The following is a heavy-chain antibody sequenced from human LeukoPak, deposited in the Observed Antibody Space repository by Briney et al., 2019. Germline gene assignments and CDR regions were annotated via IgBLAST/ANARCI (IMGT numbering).Heavy chain of an antibody. Sequence: ASVKVSCKASGYTFTGYYMHWVRQAPGQGLEWMGWINPNSGGTNYAQKFQGRVTMTRDTSISTAYMELSRLRSDDTAVYYCAKHRGYCSSTSCRNWFDPWGQGTLVTVSS. V-gene: IGHV1-2*02. CDR1: GYTFTGYY. D-gene: IGHD2-2*01. CDR3: AKHRGYCSSTSCRNWFDP. CDR2: INPNSGGT. J-gene: IGHJ5*02.